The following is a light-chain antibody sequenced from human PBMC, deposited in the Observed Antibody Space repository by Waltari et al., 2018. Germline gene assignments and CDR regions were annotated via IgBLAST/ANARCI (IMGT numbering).Light chain of an antibody. V-gene: IGKV1-5*03. J-gene: IGKJ1*01. CDR3: QQYYRPPWT. Sequence: DIQMTQSASTLSAFVGDRVTITCRASESINSWLAWHQQKPGKAPEFLIFKASTLESGVPSRFSGSGSGTEFTLTISSLQPDDFATYYCQQYYRPPWTFGQGTKVDIK. CDR1: ESINSW. CDR2: KAS.